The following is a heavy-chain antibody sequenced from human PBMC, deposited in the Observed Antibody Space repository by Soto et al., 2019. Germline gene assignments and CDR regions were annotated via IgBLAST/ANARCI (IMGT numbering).Heavy chain of an antibody. CDR2: ISSSSSYI. Sequence: GGSLRLACAASGLTFSSYSMNWVRQDTGKGLEWVSSISSSSSYIYYADSVKGRFTISRDNAKNSLYLQMNSLRAEDTAVYYCARDQGQYSSCYYYNSQRYYYYGMDVCGQGTTVTVSS. J-gene: IGHJ6*02. CDR3: ARDQGQYSSCYYYNSQRYYYYGMDV. V-gene: IGHV3-21*04. CDR1: GLTFSSYS. D-gene: IGHD6-6*01.